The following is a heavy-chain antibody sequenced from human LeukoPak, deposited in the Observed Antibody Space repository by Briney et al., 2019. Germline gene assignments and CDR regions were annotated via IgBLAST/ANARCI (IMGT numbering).Heavy chain of an antibody. J-gene: IGHJ4*02. D-gene: IGHD3-10*01. V-gene: IGHV3-74*01. CDR2: ISYDGGGT. CDR1: GFTFSDYW. CDR3: VRNMVRGVVYFDS. Sequence: GGCLRLSCAASGFTFSDYWMHWVRQTPGKGLVWVSRISYDGGGTNYADSVEGRFTISRDNAKNTLYLQMNSLRVEDTAVYYCVRNMVRGVVYFDSWGQGALVTVSS.